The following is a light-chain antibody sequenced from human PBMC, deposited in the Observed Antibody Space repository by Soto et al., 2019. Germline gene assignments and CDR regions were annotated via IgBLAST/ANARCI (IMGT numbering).Light chain of an antibody. Sequence: EIELTQSPGTLSLSPGERATLSCRANQSVSTTYLAWYQQKPGQAPRLLIYGASSRAAGIPDRFSGGGSGTDFTLTISRLEPEDFAVYYCQQCGSLPLTFGGGTKVEIK. CDR1: QSVSTTY. CDR3: QQCGSLPLT. J-gene: IGKJ4*01. V-gene: IGKV3-20*01. CDR2: GAS.